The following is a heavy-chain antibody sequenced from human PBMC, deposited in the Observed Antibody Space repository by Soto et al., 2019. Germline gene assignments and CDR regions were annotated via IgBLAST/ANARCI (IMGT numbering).Heavy chain of an antibody. D-gene: IGHD4-17*01. J-gene: IGHJ4*02. CDR2: IDPSDSYT. CDR3: ATATVTNYYFDY. Sequence: GESLKISCKGSGYSFTSYWISWVRQMPGKGLEWMGRIDPSDSYTNYSPSFQGHVAISADKSISTAYLQWSSLKASDTAMYYCATATVTNYYFDYWGQGTLVTVSS. V-gene: IGHV5-10-1*01. CDR1: GYSFTSYW.